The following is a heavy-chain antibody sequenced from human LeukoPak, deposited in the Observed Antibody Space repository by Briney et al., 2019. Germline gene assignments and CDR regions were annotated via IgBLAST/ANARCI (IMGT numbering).Heavy chain of an antibody. CDR3: AKGMEMATPYTLMTDAFDI. D-gene: IGHD5-24*01. V-gene: IGHV3-30*18. Sequence: GGSLRLSCAASGFTFGSYGTHWVRQAPGKGLEWVAVISYDGSNKYYADSVKGRFTISRDNSKNTLYLQMNSLRAEDTAVYYCAKGMEMATPYTLMTDAFDIWGQGTMVTVSS. CDR1: GFTFGSYG. J-gene: IGHJ3*02. CDR2: ISYDGSNK.